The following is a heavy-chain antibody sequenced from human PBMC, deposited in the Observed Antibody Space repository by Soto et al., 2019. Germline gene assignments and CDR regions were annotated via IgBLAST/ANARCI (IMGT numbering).Heavy chain of an antibody. CDR2: IRIKPYGETT. CDR1: GYTFGDYS. CDR3: VRTTYFSDSSGYTRCFDY. Sequence: PGGSLRLSCTASGYTFGDYSLTWVRQAPGKGLEWVGFIRIKPYGETTEYAASVKGRFTISRDDSKNIAYLQMNSLKTEDTAVYYCVRTTYFSDSSGYTRCFDYWGQGTLVTVSS. J-gene: IGHJ4*02. D-gene: IGHD3-22*01. V-gene: IGHV3-49*04.